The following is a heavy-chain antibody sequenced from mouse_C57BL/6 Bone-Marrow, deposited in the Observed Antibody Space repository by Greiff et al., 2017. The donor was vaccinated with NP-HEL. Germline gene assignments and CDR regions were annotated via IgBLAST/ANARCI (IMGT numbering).Heavy chain of an antibody. CDR2: IDPSDSYT. CDR1: GYTFTSYW. CDR3: ARDSSSGFFAY. V-gene: IGHV1-50*01. Sequence: QVQLQQPGAELVKPGASVKLSCKASGYTFTSYWMQWVKQRPGQGLEWIGEIDPSDSYTNYNQKFKGKATLTVDTSSSTAYMQLSSLTSEDSAVYYSARDSSSGFFAYWGQGTLVTVSA. D-gene: IGHD3-2*02. J-gene: IGHJ3*01.